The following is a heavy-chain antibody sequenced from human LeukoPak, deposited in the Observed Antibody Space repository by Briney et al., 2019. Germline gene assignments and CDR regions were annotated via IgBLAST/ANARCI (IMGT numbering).Heavy chain of an antibody. J-gene: IGHJ4*02. Sequence: ASVKVSCNASGYNFTSYGIRWVRQAPGQGLEWMGWISAYNGNTNYAQKLQGRVTMTTDTSTSTAYMELRSLRSDDTAVYYCARDLLVGARGDYWGQGTLVTVSS. CDR2: ISAYNGNT. D-gene: IGHD1-26*01. CDR1: GYNFTSYG. V-gene: IGHV1-18*01. CDR3: ARDLLVGARGDY.